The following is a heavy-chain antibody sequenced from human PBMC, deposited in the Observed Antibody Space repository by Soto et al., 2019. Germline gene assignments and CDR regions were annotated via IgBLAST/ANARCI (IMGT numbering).Heavy chain of an antibody. CDR3: ARDGNWNYGDFDY. CDR1: GGAISSYY. CDR2: IYYTGTT. V-gene: IGHV4-59*01. Sequence: SETLSLTCTVSGGAISSYYWAWIRQPPGKGLEWIGYIYYTGTTNYNPSLKSRVTISVDTSKNQFSLKLSSVTAADTAVYYCARDGNWNYGDFDYWGQGTLVTVSS. J-gene: IGHJ4*02. D-gene: IGHD1-7*01.